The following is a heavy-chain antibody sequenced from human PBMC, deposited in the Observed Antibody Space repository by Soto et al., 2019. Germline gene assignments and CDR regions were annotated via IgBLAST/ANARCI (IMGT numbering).Heavy chain of an antibody. CDR2: INHSGST. V-gene: IGHV4-34*01. CDR3: ARVGRLFFGVVIRYYFDY. CDR1: GGSFSGYC. J-gene: IGHJ4*02. Sequence: SETLSLTCAVYGGSFSGYCWSWIRQPPGKGLEWIGEINHSGSTNYNPSLKSRVTISVDTSKNQFSLKLSSVTAADTAVYYCARVGRLFFGVVIRYYFDYWGQGTLVTVSA. D-gene: IGHD3-3*01.